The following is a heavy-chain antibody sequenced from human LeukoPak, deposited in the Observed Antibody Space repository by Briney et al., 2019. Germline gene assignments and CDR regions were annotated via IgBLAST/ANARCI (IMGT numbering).Heavy chain of an antibody. Sequence: PGGSLRLSCAASGFTFSNYALHWVRQAPGKGLEWVAVISYDGNNKYYADSMKGRFTISRDNAKNSLYLQMNSLRAEGTAVYYCARVRSRQWSNDAFDIWGQGTMVTISS. CDR3: ARVRSRQWSNDAFDI. V-gene: IGHV3-30*04. D-gene: IGHD2-8*01. J-gene: IGHJ3*02. CDR1: GFTFSNYA. CDR2: ISYDGNNK.